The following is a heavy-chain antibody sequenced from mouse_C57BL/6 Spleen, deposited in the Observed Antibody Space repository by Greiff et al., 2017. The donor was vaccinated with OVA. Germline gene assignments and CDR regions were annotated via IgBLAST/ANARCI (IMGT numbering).Heavy chain of an antibody. D-gene: IGHD1-1*01. J-gene: IGHJ2*01. CDR2: IYPGDGDT. CDR3: ARGGIYYDY. Sequence: QVQLQQSGPELVKPGASVKISCKASGYAFSSSWMNWVKQRPGTGLEWIGRIYPGDGDTNYNGKFKGKATLTADKSSSTAYMQLSSLTSEDSAVYFCARGGIYYDYWGQGTTLTVSS. CDR1: GYAFSSSW. V-gene: IGHV1-82*01.